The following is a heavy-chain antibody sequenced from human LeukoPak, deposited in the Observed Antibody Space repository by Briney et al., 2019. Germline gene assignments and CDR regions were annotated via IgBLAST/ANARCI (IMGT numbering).Heavy chain of an antibody. CDR2: ISSSSSYI. CDR3: ARVNDYSNYFDY. J-gene: IGHJ4*02. Sequence: GGSLRLSCAASGFTFSSYSMNWVRQAPGKGLEWVSSISSSSSYIYYADSVKGRFTISRDNAKNSLYLQMNSLRAEDTAVYYCARVNDYSNYFDYWGQGTLVTVSS. CDR1: GFTFSSYS. V-gene: IGHV3-21*01. D-gene: IGHD4-11*01.